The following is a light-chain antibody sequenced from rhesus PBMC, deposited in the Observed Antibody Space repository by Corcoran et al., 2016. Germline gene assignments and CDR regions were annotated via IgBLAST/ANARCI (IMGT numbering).Light chain of an antibody. CDR2: STN. CDR3: QQYNTLPPT. J-gene: IGKJ4*01. CDR1: QAISSY. Sequence: DIQMTQSPSSLSASVGDRVTITCRASQAISSYLNWYQQKPGKAPNLLIYSTNRLQSGVPPRFSGNGSGADFTLTISSLPPADFSTYYCQQYNTLPPTFGGGTKVGIK. V-gene: IGKV1-32*01.